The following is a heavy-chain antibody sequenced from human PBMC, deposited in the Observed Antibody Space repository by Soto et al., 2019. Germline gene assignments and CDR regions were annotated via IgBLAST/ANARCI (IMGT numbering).Heavy chain of an antibody. CDR3: ARFSEFEDYISWFDP. V-gene: IGHV5-51*01. CDR1: GYSFTSYW. Sequence: GESLKISCKGSGYSFTSYWIGWVRQMPGKGLEWMGIIYPGDSDTRYSPSSKGRVTISADKSTSTAYLQWSRLKASDTAMYYCARFSEFEDYISWFDPWGQGTLVTVSS. J-gene: IGHJ5*02. D-gene: IGHD4-4*01. CDR2: IYPGDSDT.